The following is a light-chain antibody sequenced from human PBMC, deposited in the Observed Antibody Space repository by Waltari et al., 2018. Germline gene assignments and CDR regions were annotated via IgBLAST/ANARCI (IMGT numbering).Light chain of an antibody. V-gene: IGLV2-8*01. CDR3: SSYAGSMTFI. J-gene: IGLJ2*01. CDR1: SSDVGGYNF. Sequence: QSALTQPPSASGSPGQSVPISSTGTSSDVGGYNFFSWYQQHPGKAPKLIIYEVTERPSGVPDHFSGSKSGNTASLTVSGLQTEDESDYYCSSYAGSMTFIFGGGTKLTVL. CDR2: EVT.